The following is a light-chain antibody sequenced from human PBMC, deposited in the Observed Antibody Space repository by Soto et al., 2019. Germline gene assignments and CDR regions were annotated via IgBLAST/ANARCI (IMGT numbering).Light chain of an antibody. V-gene: IGKV1-12*01. CDR3: QQINSFPPT. CDR2: AAS. CDR1: QGVSIW. Sequence: TQSPFSVSASVGDRVTITCRASQGVSIWLAWYQQKPGKAPNLLIYAASSLRSGVPSRFSGSGSGTGFALTISSLQPEDFATYYCQQINSFPPTFGGGTKVEIK. J-gene: IGKJ4*01.